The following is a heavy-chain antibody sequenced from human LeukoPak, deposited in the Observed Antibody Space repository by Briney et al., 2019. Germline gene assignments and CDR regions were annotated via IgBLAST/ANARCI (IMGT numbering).Heavy chain of an antibody. CDR1: GFTFSSYA. Sequence: GRSLRLSCAASGFTFSSYAMHWVRQAPGKGLEWVAVISYDGSNKYYADSVKGRFTISRDNSKNTLYLQMNSLRAEDTAVYYCARDALSQTYYDFWSHLERMYVWGKRTTVTVSA. CDR3: ARDALSQTYYDFWSHLERMYV. D-gene: IGHD3-3*01. CDR2: ISYDGSNK. V-gene: IGHV3-30*01. J-gene: IGHJ6*04.